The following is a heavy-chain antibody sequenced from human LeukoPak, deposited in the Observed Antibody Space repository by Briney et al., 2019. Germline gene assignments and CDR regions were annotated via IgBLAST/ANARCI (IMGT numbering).Heavy chain of an antibody. V-gene: IGHV1-3*01. CDR3: TRDARTAVAGGNYPYYGMDV. D-gene: IGHD6-19*01. J-gene: IGHJ6*02. Sequence: GASVTVSFKASGYTFTTYAMHWVRQAPGQRLEWMGWLNAGNGDTKYSQKLQGRVTITRDASATTAYMELSSLRSEDTAVYYCTRDARTAVAGGNYPYYGMDVWGQGTTVTVSS. CDR1: GYTFTTYA. CDR2: LNAGNGDT.